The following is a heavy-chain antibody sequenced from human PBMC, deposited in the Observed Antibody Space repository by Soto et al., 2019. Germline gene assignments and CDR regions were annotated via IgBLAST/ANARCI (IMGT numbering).Heavy chain of an antibody. D-gene: IGHD3-10*01. J-gene: IGHJ4*02. Sequence: ASVKVSCKASGYTFTSYGVNWVRQAAGQGLEWMGWMNPNTGNTGYAQKFQGRVTMTRNTSISTAYMELGSLTSEDTAVYYCARADRYGSGSYYFDYWGQGTLVTVSS. CDR1: GYTFTSYG. CDR3: ARADRYGSGSYYFDY. V-gene: IGHV1-8*01. CDR2: MNPNTGNT.